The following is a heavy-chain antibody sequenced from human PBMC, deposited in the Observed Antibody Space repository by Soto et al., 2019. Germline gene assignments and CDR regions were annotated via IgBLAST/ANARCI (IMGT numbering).Heavy chain of an antibody. CDR1: GGSFSSYY. CDR2: IYYSGST. CDR3: ARQAHIVVVTAITKAFPCMDV. V-gene: IGHV4-39*01. D-gene: IGHD2-21*02. J-gene: IGHJ6*02. Sequence: SETLSLTCAVYGGSFSSYYWGWIRQPPGKGLEWIGSIYYSGSTYYNPSLKSRVTISVNTSKNQSSLKLSSVTAADTAVYYCARQAHIVVVTAITKAFPCMDVWGQGTTVTVSS.